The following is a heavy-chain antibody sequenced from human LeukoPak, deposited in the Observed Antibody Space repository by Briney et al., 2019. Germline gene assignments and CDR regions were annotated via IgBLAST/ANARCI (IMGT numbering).Heavy chain of an antibody. D-gene: IGHD3-3*01. J-gene: IGHJ4*02. V-gene: IGHV3-7*01. CDR1: GFTFNTYT. Sequence: HPGGSLRLSCAASGFTFNTYTMNWVRQAPGKGLEWVAHIKQDGSQEYYVDSVKGRFTISRDSAKNSLYLQMNSLRAEDTAVYYCARGVPYDSWSGPHYSDYWGQGTLVTVSS. CDR2: IKQDGSQE. CDR3: ARGVPYDSWSGPHYSDY.